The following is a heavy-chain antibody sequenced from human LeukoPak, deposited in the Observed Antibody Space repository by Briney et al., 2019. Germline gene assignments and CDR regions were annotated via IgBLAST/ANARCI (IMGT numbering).Heavy chain of an antibody. J-gene: IGHJ5*02. CDR3: ARNYDFWSGHYNWFDP. CDR2: INSDGSST. D-gene: IGHD3-3*01. V-gene: IGHV3-74*01. Sequence: GGSLRLSCAASGFTFSSYWMHWVRQAPGKGLVWVSRINSDGSSTSYVDSVKGRFTISRDNAKNTLYLQMNSLRAEDTAVYYCARNYDFWSGHYNWFDPWGQGTLVTVSS. CDR1: GFTFSSYW.